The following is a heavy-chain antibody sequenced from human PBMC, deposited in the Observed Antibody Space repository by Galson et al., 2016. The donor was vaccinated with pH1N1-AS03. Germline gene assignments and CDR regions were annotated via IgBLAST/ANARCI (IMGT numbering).Heavy chain of an antibody. CDR1: GYTFVDYG. J-gene: IGHJ1*01. D-gene: IGHD1-26*01. V-gene: IGHV1-18*04. Sequence: SVKVSCKASGYTFVDYGISWVRLAPGRGLEWMGWISAYTGDRNYAPRLRGRVTLTTDASTRTAYMELRNLRSDDTGVYYCVRESEELGVRVLYFHHWGQGTLVTVSS. CDR3: VRESEELGVRVLYFHH. CDR2: ISAYTGDR.